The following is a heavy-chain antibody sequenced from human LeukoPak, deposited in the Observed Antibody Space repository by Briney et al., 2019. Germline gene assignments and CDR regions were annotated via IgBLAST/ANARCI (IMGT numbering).Heavy chain of an antibody. V-gene: IGHV3-23*01. J-gene: IGHJ4*02. CDR3: ARMNPEGGRDLDY. Sequence: GGSLRLSCAASGFTFSSFAMSWVRQAPGKGLEWVSAIGASDGNTYYADSVKGRFTISRDNSKNTLYLQMNSLRAEDTAVYYCARMNPEGGRDLDYWGQGTLVTVSS. CDR2: IGASDGNT. D-gene: IGHD1-14*01. CDR1: GFTFSSFA.